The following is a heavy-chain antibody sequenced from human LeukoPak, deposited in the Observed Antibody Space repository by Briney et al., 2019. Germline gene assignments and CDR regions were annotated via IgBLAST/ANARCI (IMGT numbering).Heavy chain of an antibody. CDR3: ARKRYYGSGSFGY. Sequence: SETLSLTCAVSGYSISSGYYWGWIRQPPGKGLEWIGSIYHSGSTYYNPSLKSRVTISVDTSKNQFSLKLSSVTAADTAVYYCARKRYYGSGSFGYWGQGTLVTVSS. CDR1: GYSISSGYY. J-gene: IGHJ4*02. CDR2: IYHSGST. D-gene: IGHD3-10*01. V-gene: IGHV4-38-2*01.